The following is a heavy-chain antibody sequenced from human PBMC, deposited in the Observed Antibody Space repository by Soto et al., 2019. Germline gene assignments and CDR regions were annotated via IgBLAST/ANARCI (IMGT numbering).Heavy chain of an antibody. D-gene: IGHD3-10*01. CDR1: GFTFSAFA. J-gene: IGHJ6*02. Sequence: QVQMVESGGGVAQPGRSLRLSCAVSGFTFSAFAMYWVRQAPGKGLEWVALISYDGGNEDYAESVRGRFTISRDTSTNTLSLQMDSLRAEDTAVYYCVRPLPSGRNYGLDVWGQGTTVTVSS. V-gene: IGHV3-30*03. CDR3: VRPLPSGRNYGLDV. CDR2: ISYDGGNE.